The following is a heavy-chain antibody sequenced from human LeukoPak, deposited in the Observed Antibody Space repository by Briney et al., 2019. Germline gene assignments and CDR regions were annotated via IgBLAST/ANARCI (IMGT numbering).Heavy chain of an antibody. V-gene: IGHV3-23*01. D-gene: IGHD2-21*01. J-gene: IGHJ2*01. CDR1: GYTFSNYA. Sequence: GGSLRLSCAASGYTFSNYAVSWVRQAPGKGLEWVSAITGRGDSTYYADPVKGRFSISRDNSRNTFYLQMDSLRVEDTAVYYCAKDRVAIATNWYFDLWGRGTLVSVSS. CDR2: ITGRGDST. CDR3: AKDRVAIATNWYFDL.